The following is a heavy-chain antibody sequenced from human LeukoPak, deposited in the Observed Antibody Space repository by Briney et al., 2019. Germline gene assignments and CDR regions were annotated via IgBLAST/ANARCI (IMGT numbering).Heavy chain of an antibody. CDR3: ARRWVYDKRAFDA. Sequence: SETLSLTCTVSGGSISSTSYYWGWVRQPPGKGLEWIGSISYSGSTYYNPSLKSRVTISVDTSKNQFSLNLSSVTAADTAVYYCARRWVYDKRAFDAWGQGTMVTVSS. V-gene: IGHV4-39*01. CDR2: ISYSGST. CDR1: GGSISSTSYY. J-gene: IGHJ3*01. D-gene: IGHD3-16*01.